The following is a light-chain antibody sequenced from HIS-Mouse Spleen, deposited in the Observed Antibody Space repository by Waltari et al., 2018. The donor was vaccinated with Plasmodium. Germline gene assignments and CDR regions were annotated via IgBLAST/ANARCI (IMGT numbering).Light chain of an antibody. CDR3: MQALQTPRYT. V-gene: IGKV2-28*01. CDR1: QSLLHSNGYNY. CDR2: LGS. J-gene: IGKJ2*01. Sequence: DIVMTQSPLSLPVTPGEPASISCRSSQSLLHSNGYNYLDWYLQKPGQSPQLLFVLGSNRDSGVPDRFSGSGAGTDVTLKISRVEAEDVGVYYCMQALQTPRYTFGQGTKLEIK.